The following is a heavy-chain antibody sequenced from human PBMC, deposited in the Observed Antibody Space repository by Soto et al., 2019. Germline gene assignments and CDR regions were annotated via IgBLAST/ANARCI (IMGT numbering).Heavy chain of an antibody. CDR3: TTDMGDNEGYGDYAFDY. CDR1: GFTFTNAW. CDR2: IKSKTGGGTT. J-gene: IGHJ4*02. V-gene: IGHV3-15*01. Sequence: GGSRRLACAASGFTFTNAWMNWVRQAPRKGREWVGRIKSKTGGGTTDYDGPVKGRFTISRDDSKNTLYLQMNSLKTEDTAVYFCTTDMGDNEGYGDYAFDYWGQGTLVTVSS. D-gene: IGHD4-17*01.